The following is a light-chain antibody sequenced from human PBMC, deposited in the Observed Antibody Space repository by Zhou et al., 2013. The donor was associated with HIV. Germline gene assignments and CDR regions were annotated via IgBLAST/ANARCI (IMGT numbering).Light chain of an antibody. J-gene: IGKJ1*01. Sequence: EIVLTQSPGTLSLSPGERATLSCRASQSITSSNLAWYQHKPGQAPRLLIYGASSRATGIPDRFSASGSGTDFTLTINRLQPEDSAVYYCQQYGRSTWTFGQGTNVEIK. CDR1: QSITSSN. CDR3: QQYGRSTWT. V-gene: IGKV3-20*01. CDR2: GAS.